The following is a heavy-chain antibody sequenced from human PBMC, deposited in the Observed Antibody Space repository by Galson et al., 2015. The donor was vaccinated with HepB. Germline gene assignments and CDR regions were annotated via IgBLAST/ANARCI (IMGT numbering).Heavy chain of an antibody. CDR1: GFSFSSYS. V-gene: IGHV3-21*04. CDR3: ARGRRMGSASYSTFDY. CDR2: ISSSSSYI. D-gene: IGHD3-10*01. Sequence: SLRLSCAASGFSFSSYSMNWVRQAPGKGLEWVSSISSSSSYIYYADSVKGRFTISRDNAKNSLYLQMNSLKASDTAMYYCARGRRMGSASYSTFDYWGQGTLVTVSS. J-gene: IGHJ4*02.